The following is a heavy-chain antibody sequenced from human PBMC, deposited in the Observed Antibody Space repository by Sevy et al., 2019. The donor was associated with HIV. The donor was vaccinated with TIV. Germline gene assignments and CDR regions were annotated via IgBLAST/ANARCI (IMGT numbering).Heavy chain of an antibody. Sequence: GGSLRLSCAGSGFTFGSYMMNWVRQAPGRGLEWMSRISRTGGNTEYGDSAKGRFTISRDNSKNTVYLQMKDLRAEDTALYYCVKEGRDDFNPYLDFGGQGILVTVSS. CDR3: VKEGRDDFNPYLDF. CDR1: GFTFGSYM. V-gene: IGHV3-23*01. CDR2: ISRTGGNT. D-gene: IGHD3-10*01. J-gene: IGHJ4*02.